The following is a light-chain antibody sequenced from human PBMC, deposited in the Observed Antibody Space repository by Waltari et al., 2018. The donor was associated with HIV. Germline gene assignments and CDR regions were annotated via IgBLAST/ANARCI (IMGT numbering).Light chain of an antibody. CDR1: GSDVRDYNS. V-gene: IGLV2-14*01. CDR3: TSYISSASPE. Sequence: QSALTQPASVSGSPGHSITISCTGAGSDVRDYNSVSWYQHHPGKAPKVIIYEINNRPSGVSSRFSGSISGNTASLTISGLQAEDEADYFCTSYISSASPEFGGGTKVTVV. J-gene: IGLJ3*02. CDR2: EIN.